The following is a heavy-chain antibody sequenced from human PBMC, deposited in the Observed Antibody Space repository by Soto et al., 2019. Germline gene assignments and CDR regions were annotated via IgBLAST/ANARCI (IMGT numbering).Heavy chain of an antibody. V-gene: IGHV3-30*18. J-gene: IGHJ4*02. Sequence: GGSLRLSCAASGFTFSNYAMHWVRQAPGKGLEWVALISHDGSNKYFADSVKGRFTISRDNSKNTLYLQMNSLRAEDTAVYYCAKEGAVAADFDYWGQGTMVTVYS. CDR1: GFTFSNYA. D-gene: IGHD6-19*01. CDR3: AKEGAVAADFDY. CDR2: ISHDGSNK.